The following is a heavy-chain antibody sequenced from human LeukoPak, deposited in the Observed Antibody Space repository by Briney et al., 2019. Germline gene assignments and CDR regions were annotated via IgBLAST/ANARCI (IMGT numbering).Heavy chain of an antibody. Sequence: SETLSLTCTVSGGSISSSSYYWGWIRQPPGKGLEWIGSIYYSGSTYYNPSLKSRVTISVDTSKNQFSLKLSSVTAADTAVYYCARLSSDDGWFDPWGQGTPVTVSS. D-gene: IGHD6-19*01. CDR3: ARLSSDDGWFDP. CDR2: IYYSGST. CDR1: GGSISSSSYY. J-gene: IGHJ5*02. V-gene: IGHV4-39*01.